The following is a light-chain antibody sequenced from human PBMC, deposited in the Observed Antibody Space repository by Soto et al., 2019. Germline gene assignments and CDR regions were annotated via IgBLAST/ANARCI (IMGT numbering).Light chain of an antibody. CDR3: QQYGSSPPVT. Sequence: ENVLTQSPGTLSLSPGERATLSCRASQSVSSSYLAWYQQKPGQAPRLLIYGASSRATGIPDRFSGSGSGTDFTLTISSLEPEDFAVYYCQQYGSSPPVTFGQGTRLEIK. CDR1: QSVSSSY. J-gene: IGKJ5*01. CDR2: GAS. V-gene: IGKV3-20*01.